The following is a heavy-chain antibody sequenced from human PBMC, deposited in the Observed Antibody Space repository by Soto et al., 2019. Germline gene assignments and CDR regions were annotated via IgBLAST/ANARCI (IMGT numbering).Heavy chain of an antibody. J-gene: IGHJ4*02. Sequence: QVQLVQSGTVVQRRGSSVKVSCQASGGTFSSHGMAWVRQAPGQGLEWMGGIIPTFGTATYAPKFQGRVTFTADKSTNTAYMELSSLRSEDTAVYYCASERSAQYFDFWGQGTLITVSS. V-gene: IGHV1-69*06. D-gene: IGHD1-26*01. CDR3: ASERSAQYFDF. CDR2: IIPTFGTA. CDR1: GGTFSSHG.